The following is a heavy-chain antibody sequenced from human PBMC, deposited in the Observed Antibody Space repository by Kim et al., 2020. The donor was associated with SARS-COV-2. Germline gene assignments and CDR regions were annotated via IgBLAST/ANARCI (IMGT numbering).Heavy chain of an antibody. D-gene: IGHD3-9*01. CDR2: ISYDGSNK. Sequence: GGSLRLSCAASGFTFSNYGMHWVRQAPGKGLEWVAVISYDGSNKYYADSVKGRFTISRDNSKNTLYLQMNSLRAEDTAVYYCAKDRSLVELRYFDWLPSGGAFDIWGQGTMVTVSS. CDR1: GFTFSNYG. CDR3: AKDRSLVELRYFDWLPSGGAFDI. V-gene: IGHV3-30*18. J-gene: IGHJ3*02.